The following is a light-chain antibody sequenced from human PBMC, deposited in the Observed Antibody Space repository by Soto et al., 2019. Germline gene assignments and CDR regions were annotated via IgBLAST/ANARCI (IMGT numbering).Light chain of an antibody. J-gene: IGLJ2*01. CDR2: GNG. CDR3: QSYDSRLTYVV. Sequence: QSALTQPPSVSGAPGQRVTISCTGSSSNIGTGYDVHWYQQLPGTAPKLLIYGNGNRPSGVPDRFSGSKSGTSASLAITGLQAEDEADYYCQSYDSRLTYVVFGGGTKVTVL. V-gene: IGLV1-40*01. CDR1: SSNIGTGYD.